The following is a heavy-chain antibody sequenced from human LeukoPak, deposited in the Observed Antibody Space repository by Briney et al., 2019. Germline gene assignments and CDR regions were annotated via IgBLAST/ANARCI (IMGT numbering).Heavy chain of an antibody. CDR1: GGSIGSYY. Sequence: PSETLSPTCTVSGGSIGSYYWSWIRQPPGKGLEWIGYIYYTGSTDYNPSLKSRATISVDTSKNQFSLKLSSVTAADTAVYYCARSFSGRGDAFDIWGQGTMVTVSS. CDR3: ARSFSGRGDAFDI. V-gene: IGHV4-59*01. D-gene: IGHD6-19*01. CDR2: IYYTGST. J-gene: IGHJ3*02.